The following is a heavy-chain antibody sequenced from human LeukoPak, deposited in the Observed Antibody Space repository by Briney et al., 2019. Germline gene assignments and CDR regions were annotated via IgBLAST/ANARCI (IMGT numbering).Heavy chain of an antibody. Sequence: GASVKVSCKSAGYSFTAIYIHWLRQAPGQGLELMGCIHPRRGGTNYAQKFQGRGTMTRDTSIGKASLYLRSLRPKATDASYCFRDGDYGTGSYYGACIASWGQGTTVTVSP. CDR2: IHPRRGGT. D-gene: IGHD3-10*01. CDR1: GYSFTAIY. J-gene: IGHJ4*02. CDR3: FRDGDYGTGSYYGACIAS. V-gene: IGHV1-2*02.